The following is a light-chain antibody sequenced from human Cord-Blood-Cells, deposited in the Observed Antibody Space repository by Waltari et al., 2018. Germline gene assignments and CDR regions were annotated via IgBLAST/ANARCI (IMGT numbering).Light chain of an antibody. CDR1: CSDVGIYNL. CDR3: CSYAGSSTYV. J-gene: IGLJ1*01. CDR2: EGS. Sequence: QSALTQPASVSWSPGQSFTIPCTGTCSDVGIYNLGSWYQQHPGKALKLMIYEGSKRPSGVSNRFSGSKSGNTASLTISGLQAEDEADYYCCSYAGSSTYVFGTGTKVTVL. V-gene: IGLV2-23*01.